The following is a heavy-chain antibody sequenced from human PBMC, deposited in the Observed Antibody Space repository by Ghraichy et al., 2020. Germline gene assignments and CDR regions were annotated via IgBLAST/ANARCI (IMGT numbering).Heavy chain of an antibody. Sequence: ASVKVSCKASGYTFTSYAMNWVRQATGQGLEWMGWINTNTGNPTYAQGFTGRFVFSLDTSVSTAYLQISRLKAEDTAVYYCARDEAVDDYVWGSYRPYFDYWGQGTLVTVSS. J-gene: IGHJ4*02. CDR3: ARDEAVDDYVWGSYRPYFDY. CDR1: GYTFTSYA. V-gene: IGHV7-4-1*02. D-gene: IGHD3-16*02. CDR2: INTNTGNP.